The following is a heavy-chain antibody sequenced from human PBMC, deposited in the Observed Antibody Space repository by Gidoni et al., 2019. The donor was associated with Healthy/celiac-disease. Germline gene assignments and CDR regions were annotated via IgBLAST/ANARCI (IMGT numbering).Heavy chain of an antibody. V-gene: IGHV3-23*01. Sequence: EVQLLESVGGLVPPGGSLSTSGAASGFHFSSYGMSWVRQVPGKGVEWVSAISGSGGSTYYEDSVKGRFTISRDNSKNTLYLQMNSLRAEDTAVYYCAKLPEQTPYYFDYWGQGTLVTVSS. J-gene: IGHJ4*02. CDR2: ISGSGGST. CDR3: AKLPEQTPYYFDY. D-gene: IGHD1-1*01. CDR1: GFHFSSYG.